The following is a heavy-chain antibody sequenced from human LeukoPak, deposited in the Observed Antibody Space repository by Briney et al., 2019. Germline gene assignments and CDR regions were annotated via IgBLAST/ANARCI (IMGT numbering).Heavy chain of an antibody. CDR2: IYYSGST. Sequence: PSETLSLTCTVSGGSISSYYWSWIRQPPGKGLEWIGYIYYSGSTNYNPSLKSRVTISVDTSKSQFSLKLSSVTAADTAVYYCARVPYDDYVDYWGQGTLVTVSS. V-gene: IGHV4-59*01. J-gene: IGHJ4*02. CDR3: ARVPYDDYVDY. CDR1: GGSISSYY. D-gene: IGHD5-12*01.